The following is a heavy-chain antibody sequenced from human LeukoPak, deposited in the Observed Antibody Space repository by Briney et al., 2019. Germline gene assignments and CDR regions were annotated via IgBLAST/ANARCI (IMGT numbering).Heavy chain of an antibody. V-gene: IGHV3-23*01. Sequence: PGGSLRLSCAASGFTFSSYAMSWVGQAPGKGLEGVSAISGSGGSTYYADSVKGRFTISRDNSKNTLYLQMNSLRAEDTAVYYCAKKYCSSTSCYFDYWGQGTLVTVSS. CDR2: ISGSGGST. CDR1: GFTFSSYA. D-gene: IGHD2-2*01. CDR3: AKKYCSSTSCYFDY. J-gene: IGHJ4*02.